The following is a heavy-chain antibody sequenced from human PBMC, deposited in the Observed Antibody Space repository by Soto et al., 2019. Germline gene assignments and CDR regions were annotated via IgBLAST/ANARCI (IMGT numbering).Heavy chain of an antibody. V-gene: IGHV4-61*01. CDR3: ARDVDY. CDR2: IYYSGST. CDR1: GGSVSSGSYY. Sequence: PSETLSLTCTVSGGSVSSGSYYWSWIRQPPGKGLEWIGYIYYSGSTNYNPSLKSRVTISVDTSKNQFSLKLSSVTAADTAVYYCARDVDYWGQGTLVPVSS. J-gene: IGHJ4*02.